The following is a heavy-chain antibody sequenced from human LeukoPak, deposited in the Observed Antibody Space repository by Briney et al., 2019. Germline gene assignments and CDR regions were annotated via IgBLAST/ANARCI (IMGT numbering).Heavy chain of an antibody. Sequence: SETLSLTCTVSGGSISSSSYYWGWIRQPPGKGLEWIGSIYYSGSTYYNPSLKSRVTISVDTSKNQFSLKLSSVTAADTAVYYCARRIRRFGQYQLLEYNWFDPWGQGTLVTVSS. D-gene: IGHD2-2*01. CDR1: GGSISSSSYY. CDR3: ARRIRRFGQYQLLEYNWFDP. J-gene: IGHJ5*02. CDR2: IYYSGST. V-gene: IGHV4-39*01.